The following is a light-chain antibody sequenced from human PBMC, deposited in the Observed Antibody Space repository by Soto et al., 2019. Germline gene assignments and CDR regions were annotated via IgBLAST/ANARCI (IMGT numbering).Light chain of an antibody. J-gene: IGLJ1*01. CDR2: NVY. CDR3: SAYTVSRTYV. CDR1: SSDVGAYNF. V-gene: IGLV2-14*03. Sequence: QSVLTQPAGVSGSPGQSITISCTGTSSDVGAYNFVSRHQQHPGKAPKLMIYNVYDRPSGISYRFSGSKSGNTASLTISGLQGEDEADYYCSAYTVSRTYVFGTGTK.